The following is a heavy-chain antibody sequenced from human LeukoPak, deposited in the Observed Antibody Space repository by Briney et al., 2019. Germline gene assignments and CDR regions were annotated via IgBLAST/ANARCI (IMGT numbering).Heavy chain of an antibody. CDR2: IWYDGSKK. CDR1: GFSFSSYG. Sequence: PGGSLRLSCAASGFSFSSYGMHWVRQAPGKGLEWVAVIWYDGSKKYYADSVKGRFIISRDNSRNTLYLQMNSLRVEDTTVYYCARGGGADYGGNSGYFDYWGQGTLVTVSS. J-gene: IGHJ4*02. D-gene: IGHD4-23*01. V-gene: IGHV3-33*01. CDR3: ARGGGADYGGNSGYFDY.